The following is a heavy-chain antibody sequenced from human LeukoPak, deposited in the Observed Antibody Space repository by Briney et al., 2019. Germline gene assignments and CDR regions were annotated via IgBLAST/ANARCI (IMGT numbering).Heavy chain of an antibody. CDR2: IYYSGST. J-gene: IGHJ4*02. V-gene: IGHV4-59*01. CDR1: GGSISSYY. D-gene: IGHD4-11*01. Sequence: SETLSLTCTVSGGSISSYYWSWIRQPPGKGLEWIGYIYYSGSTNYNPSLKSRVTISVDTSKNQFPLKLSSVTAADTAVYYCARAYSNYVFDYWGQGTLVTVSS. CDR3: ARAYSNYVFDY.